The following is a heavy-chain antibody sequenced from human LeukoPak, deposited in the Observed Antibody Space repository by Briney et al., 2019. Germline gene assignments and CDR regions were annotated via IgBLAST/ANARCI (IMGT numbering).Heavy chain of an antibody. J-gene: IGHJ2*01. D-gene: IGHD6-19*01. CDR2: INQRRNT. Sequence: PSETLSLTCAVYGGSFSGYSWSWIRQPPGKGLEWIGEINQRRNTNYNPSLKSRVTISIDTSKNQFSLKLSSVTAADTAVYYCARHGWHAWYFGLWGRGTLVTVSS. CDR3: ARHGWHAWYFGL. V-gene: IGHV4-34*01. CDR1: GGSFSGYS.